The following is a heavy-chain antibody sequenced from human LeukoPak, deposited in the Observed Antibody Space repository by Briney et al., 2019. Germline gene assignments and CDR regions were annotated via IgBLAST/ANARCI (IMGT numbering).Heavy chain of an antibody. V-gene: IGHV3-66*04. D-gene: IGHD6-19*01. J-gene: IGHJ4*02. Sequence: GGSLRLSCAVSGFTFNSHAMSWVRQAPGKGLEWVSVIYSGGSTYYAESVKGRFTVSRDISKNTVYLQMNSLIAEDTAVYYCARHLGQWLENWGQGTLVTVSS. CDR1: GFTFNSHA. CDR2: IYSGGST. CDR3: ARHLGQWLEN.